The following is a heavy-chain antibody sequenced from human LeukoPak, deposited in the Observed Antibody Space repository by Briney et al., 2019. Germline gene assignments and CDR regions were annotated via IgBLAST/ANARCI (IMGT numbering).Heavy chain of an antibody. Sequence: NSAETLSLTCIVSGGSINSYYWSWIRQPPGKGLEWIGYIYYSGSISYNPSLKSRATISVDTSKNQLSLKLTSVTAADTAVYYCASVYRSRTYWFDPWGQGTLVTVSS. J-gene: IGHJ5*02. CDR1: GGSINSYY. CDR2: IYYSGSI. D-gene: IGHD6-13*01. CDR3: ASVYRSRTYWFDP. V-gene: IGHV4-59*01.